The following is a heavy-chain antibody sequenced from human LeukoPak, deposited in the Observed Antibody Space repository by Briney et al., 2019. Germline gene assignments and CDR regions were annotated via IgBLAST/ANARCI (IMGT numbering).Heavy chain of an antibody. V-gene: IGHV1-3*01. CDR3: ARGGVGATSPFDY. CDR2: INAGNGNT. Sequence: ASVKVSCKASGYTFTSYAMHWVRQAPGQRLEWMGWINAGNGNTKYSQKFQGRVTITRDTSASTAYMELSSLRSEDTAVYYCARGGVGATSPFDYWGQGTLVTVSS. J-gene: IGHJ4*02. D-gene: IGHD1-26*01. CDR1: GYTFTSYA.